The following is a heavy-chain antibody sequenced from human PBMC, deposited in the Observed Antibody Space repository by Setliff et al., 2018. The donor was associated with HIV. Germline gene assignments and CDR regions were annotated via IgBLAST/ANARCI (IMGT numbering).Heavy chain of an antibody. Sequence: PGGSLRLSCAASGFTFSDYYMSWVRQAPGKGLEWVGYIRSKAFGGTIEYAASVKGRFTISRDDSKSIAYLQMNSLRAEDTAVYYCAKAQWLLSHWGFDPWGQGTLVTVSS. D-gene: IGHD3-3*01. J-gene: IGHJ5*02. CDR1: GFTFSDYY. CDR3: AKAQWLLSHWGFDP. CDR2: IRSKAFGGTI. V-gene: IGHV3-49*04.